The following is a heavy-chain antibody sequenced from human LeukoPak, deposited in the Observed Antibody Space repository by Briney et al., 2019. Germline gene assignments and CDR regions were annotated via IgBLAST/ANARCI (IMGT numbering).Heavy chain of an antibody. J-gene: IGHJ4*02. CDR1: GGSISSGGYS. D-gene: IGHD3-10*01. V-gene: IGHV4-30-2*01. Sequence: SETLSLTCAVSGGSISSGGYSWSWIRQPPWKGLEWIGYIYHSGSTYYNPSLKSRVTISVDRSKNQFSLKLSSVTAADTAVYYCAGAVLFTFDYWGQGTLVTVSS. CDR2: IYHSGST. CDR3: AGAVLFTFDY.